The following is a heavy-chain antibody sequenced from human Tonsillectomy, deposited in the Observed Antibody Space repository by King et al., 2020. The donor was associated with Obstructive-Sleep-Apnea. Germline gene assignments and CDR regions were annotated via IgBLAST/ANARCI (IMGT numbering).Heavy chain of an antibody. CDR1: GFTFSSYG. CDR3: ARDSMHYGDSTYYYGLDV. Sequence: VQLVESGGGVVQPGRSLRLSCAASGFTFSSYGMYWVRQAPGKGLEWVAVIWYDGSEKYYEDSVKSRFTLSRDNSKNTLYLQMNSLRAEDTAVYYCARDSMHYGDSTYYYGLDVWGQGTTVTVSS. D-gene: IGHD4-17*01. CDR2: IWYDGSEK. V-gene: IGHV3-33*01. J-gene: IGHJ6*02.